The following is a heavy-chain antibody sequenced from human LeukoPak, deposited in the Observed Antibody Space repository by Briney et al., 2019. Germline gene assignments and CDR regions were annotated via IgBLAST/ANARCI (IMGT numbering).Heavy chain of an antibody. V-gene: IGHV4-59*01. CDR2: IYYNGNT. D-gene: IGHD6-19*01. CDR3: AKDSAWTFDY. J-gene: IGHJ4*02. CDR1: GVSISNYY. Sequence: SETLSPTCTVSGVSISNYYWSWIQQPPGKGLEWIGSIYYNGNTNYNPSLKSRVTISVDTSKNQFSLKLTSVTVADTAVYYCAKDSAWTFDYWGQGTLVTVSS.